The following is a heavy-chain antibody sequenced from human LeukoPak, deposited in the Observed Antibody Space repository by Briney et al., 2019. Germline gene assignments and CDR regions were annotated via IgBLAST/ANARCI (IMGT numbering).Heavy chain of an antibody. D-gene: IGHD3-22*01. Sequence: SETLSLTCTVSGGSIGSYYWSWIRQPPGKGLEWIGYIYYSGSTNYNPSLKSRVTISVDTSKNQFSLKLSSVTAADTAVYYCARGFYDSSGYYYRRYYYYYMDVWGKGTTVTVSS. J-gene: IGHJ6*03. CDR1: GGSIGSYY. V-gene: IGHV4-59*01. CDR2: IYYSGST. CDR3: ARGFYDSSGYYYRRYYYYYMDV.